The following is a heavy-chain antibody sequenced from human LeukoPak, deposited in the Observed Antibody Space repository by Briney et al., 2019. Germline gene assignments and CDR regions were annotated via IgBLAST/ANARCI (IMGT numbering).Heavy chain of an antibody. V-gene: IGHV3-74*01. CDR3: IGSGGWPGY. D-gene: IGHD1-26*01. J-gene: IGHJ4*02. CDR1: GFTFSSYW. Sequence: LGGSLRLSCAASGFTFSSYWMHWVRQAPGKGLVWVSRIASDGSTVYADSVKGGLTISRDNAKDKVYLQMNSLRVEDTAVYYCIGSGGWPGYWGQGTLVTVSS. CDR2: IASDGST.